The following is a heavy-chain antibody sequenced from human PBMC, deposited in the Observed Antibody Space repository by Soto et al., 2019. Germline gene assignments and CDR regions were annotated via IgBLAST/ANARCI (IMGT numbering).Heavy chain of an antibody. D-gene: IGHD5-12*01. J-gene: IGHJ4*02. CDR2: VSGSGGST. V-gene: IGHV3-23*01. Sequence: EVQLLESGGGLVQPGGSLRLSCAASGFTFSSYAMSWVRQAPGKGLEWVSSVSGSGGSTYYPDSVKGRFTISRDNSKDTVVLQMNSLRAEDTAVYYCAKDLEGSGYDSGNDYWGQGTLVIVAS. CDR3: AKDLEGSGYDSGNDY. CDR1: GFTFSSYA.